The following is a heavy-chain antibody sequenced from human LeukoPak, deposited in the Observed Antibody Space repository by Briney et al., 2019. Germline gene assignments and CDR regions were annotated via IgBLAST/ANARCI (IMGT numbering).Heavy chain of an antibody. CDR1: GFTFSSYA. V-gene: IGHV3-23*01. Sequence: GGSLRLSCAASGFTFSSYAMSWVRQAPGRGLEWVSSMSGNSGSTYYADSVKGRFTISRDNSKNTVYLQMNSLRAEDTAVYYCAKVSAWAMVGATYFDYWGQGTLVTVSS. CDR3: AKVSAWAMVGATYFDY. D-gene: IGHD1-26*01. J-gene: IGHJ4*02. CDR2: MSGNSGST.